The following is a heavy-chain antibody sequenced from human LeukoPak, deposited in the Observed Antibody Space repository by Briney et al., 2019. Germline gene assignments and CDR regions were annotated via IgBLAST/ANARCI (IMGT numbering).Heavy chain of an antibody. CDR1: GFTFSNYS. CDR2: ITSLGTHK. CDR3: ARIFLTYSGYDLNFSDS. J-gene: IGHJ4*02. Sequence: GGSLRLSCAASGFTFSNYSMTWVRQGPGKGLEWVSSITSLGTHKYYTDSLKGRFTISRDNANNSLYPQMNSLRGEDTAVYYCARIFLTYSGYDLNFSDSWGQGTLVTVSS. V-gene: IGHV3-21*06. D-gene: IGHD5-12*01.